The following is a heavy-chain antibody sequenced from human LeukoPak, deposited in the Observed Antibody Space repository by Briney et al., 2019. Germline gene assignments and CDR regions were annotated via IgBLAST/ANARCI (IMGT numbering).Heavy chain of an antibody. Sequence: PGGSLRLSCAASGFTFSSYGMHWVRQAPGKGLEWVAVISYDGSNKYYADSVKGRFTISRDNSKNTLYLQMNSLRAEDTAVYYCANSADFWSGYLSPPDYWGQGTLVTVSS. CDR1: GFTFSSYG. CDR2: ISYDGSNK. CDR3: ANSADFWSGYLSPPDY. V-gene: IGHV3-30*18. J-gene: IGHJ4*02. D-gene: IGHD3-3*01.